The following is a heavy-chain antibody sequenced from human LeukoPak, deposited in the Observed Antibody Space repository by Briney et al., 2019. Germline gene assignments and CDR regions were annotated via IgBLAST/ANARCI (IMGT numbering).Heavy chain of an antibody. CDR1: GYTFTSYA. CDR2: INTNTGNP. J-gene: IGHJ3*02. CDR3: AGKIAWWALDI. V-gene: IGHV7-4-1*02. Sequence: WASVKVSCKASGYTFTSYAMNWVRQAPGQGLEWMGWINTNTGNPTYARGFTGRFVFSLDTSVSTAYLQISSLKAEDTAVYYCAGKIAWWALDIWGQGTMVTVSS. D-gene: IGHD2-8*02.